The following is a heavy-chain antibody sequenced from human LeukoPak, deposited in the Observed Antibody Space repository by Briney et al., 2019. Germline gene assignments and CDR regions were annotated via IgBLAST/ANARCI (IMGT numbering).Heavy chain of an antibody. Sequence: PGGSLRLSCAASGFTFSSYAMSWVRQAPGKGLEWVSAISGSGGSTYYADSVKGRFTISRDNSKNTLYLQMNSLRAEDTAVYYCARGRYCSSTSCYRGDFDYWGQGTLVTVSS. J-gene: IGHJ4*02. CDR3: ARGRYCSSTSCYRGDFDY. CDR2: ISGSGGST. V-gene: IGHV3-23*01. CDR1: GFTFSSYA. D-gene: IGHD2-2*02.